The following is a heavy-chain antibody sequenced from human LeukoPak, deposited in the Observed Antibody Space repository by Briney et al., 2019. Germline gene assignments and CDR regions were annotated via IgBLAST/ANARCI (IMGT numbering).Heavy chain of an antibody. J-gene: IGHJ5*02. V-gene: IGHV4-39*01. CDR3: ARHARFVVTAIRLAGINWFDP. CDR2: IYYSGST. CDR1: GGSISSSSYY. D-gene: IGHD2-21*02. Sequence: PSETLSLTCTVSGGSISSSSYYWGWIRQPPGKGLEWIGYIYYSGSTNYNPSLKSRVTISVDTSKNQFSLKLSSVTAADTAVYYCARHARFVVTAIRLAGINWFDPWGQGTLVTVSS.